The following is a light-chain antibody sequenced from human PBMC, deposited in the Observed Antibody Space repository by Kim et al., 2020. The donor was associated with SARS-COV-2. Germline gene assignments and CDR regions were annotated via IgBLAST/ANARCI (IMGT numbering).Light chain of an antibody. J-gene: IGKJ3*01. CDR3: QQRSNWPLT. V-gene: IGKV3-11*01. Sequence: EIVLTQSPATLSLSPGERATLSCRASQSVGSYLAWYQQKPGQAPRLLIHEASNRATGIPARFSGSGSGTDFTLTISSLEPEDFAVYYCQQRSNWPLTFGPGTKVDIK. CDR2: EAS. CDR1: QSVGSY.